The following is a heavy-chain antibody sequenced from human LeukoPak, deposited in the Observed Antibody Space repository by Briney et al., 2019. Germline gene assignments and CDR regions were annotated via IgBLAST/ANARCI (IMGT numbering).Heavy chain of an antibody. J-gene: IGHJ4*02. V-gene: IGHV4-59*01. CDR3: AGMRITTPTVPTLDY. CDR1: GGSMSTYY. Sequence: PSETLSLTCTVSGGSMSTYYWTWIRQPPGKGLEWIGFIYYTGSTNYNPSLKSRVTISVDTSKNQFSLKLSSVTAADTAVYYCAGMRITTPTVPTLDYWRQGTLVTVSS. D-gene: IGHD1-14*01. CDR2: IYYTGST.